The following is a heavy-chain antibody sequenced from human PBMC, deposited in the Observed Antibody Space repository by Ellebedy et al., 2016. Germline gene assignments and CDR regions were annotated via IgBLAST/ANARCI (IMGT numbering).Heavy chain of an antibody. Sequence: GESLKISXATSGFSFSNYFMTWIRQAPGKGLEWVATISAGGDNTLFADSVKGRFTISRDNSKNTLYLQMNNLRVEDTALYYCRQGHYFDQWGQGALVTVSS. CDR2: ISAGGDNT. CDR1: GFSFSNYF. CDR3: RQGHYFDQ. J-gene: IGHJ4*02. V-gene: IGHV3-23*01.